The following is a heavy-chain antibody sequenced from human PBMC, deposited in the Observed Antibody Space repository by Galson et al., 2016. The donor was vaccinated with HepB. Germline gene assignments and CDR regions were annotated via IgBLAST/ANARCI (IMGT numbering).Heavy chain of an antibody. CDR1: ESTFGNHW. V-gene: IGHV3-74*03. D-gene: IGHD3-16*01. Sequence: SLRLSCADSESTFGNHWVYWVRQAPGKGLVWVSKINRDGSGTAYADSVKGRFTISRDNAKNTLYLQMNSLRDEDTALYYCARGGTPSGLDYWGQGSLVTVSS. CDR3: ARGGTPSGLDY. CDR2: INRDGSGT. J-gene: IGHJ4*02.